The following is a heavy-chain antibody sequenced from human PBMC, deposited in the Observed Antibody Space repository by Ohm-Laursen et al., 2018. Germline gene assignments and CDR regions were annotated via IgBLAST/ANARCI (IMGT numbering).Heavy chain of an antibody. V-gene: IGHV1-8*01. J-gene: IGHJ4*02. CDR2: MNPNSGNT. CDR3: ARDWGLYGERTMVRADH. CDR1: GYTFTSYD. Sequence: ASVKVSCQVSGYTFTSYDINWVRQATGQGLEWMGWMNPNSGNTGYAQKFQGRVTMTRNTSISTAYMELSSLRSEDTAVYYCARDWGLYGERTMVRADHWGQGTLVTVSS. D-gene: IGHD3-10*01.